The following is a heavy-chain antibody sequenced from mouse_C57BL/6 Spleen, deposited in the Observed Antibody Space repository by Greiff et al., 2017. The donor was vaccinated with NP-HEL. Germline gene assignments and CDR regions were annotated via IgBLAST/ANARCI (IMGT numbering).Heavy chain of an antibody. Sequence: VQLQQPGAELVMPGASVKLSCKASGYTFTGYWMHWVKQRPGQGLEWIGEIAPSDSYTNYNQKFKGKSTLTVDKSSSTAYMQLSSLTSEDSAVYYCARLGRNYFDYWGQGTTLTVSS. CDR2: IAPSDSYT. V-gene: IGHV1-69*01. J-gene: IGHJ2*01. D-gene: IGHD4-1*01. CDR1: GYTFTGYW. CDR3: ARLGRNYFDY.